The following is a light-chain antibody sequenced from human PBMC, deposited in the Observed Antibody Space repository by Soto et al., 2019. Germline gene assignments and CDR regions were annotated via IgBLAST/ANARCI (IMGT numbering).Light chain of an antibody. CDR1: QSVSSSY. CDR3: QQYGSSPWT. V-gene: IGKV3-20*01. CDR2: GAS. J-gene: IGKJ1*01. Sequence: PGEIATLPCMASQSVSSSYLAWYQQKPGQAPRLLIYGASSRATGIPDRFSGSGSGTDFTLTISRLEPEDFAVYYCQQYGSSPWTFGQGTKVDIK.